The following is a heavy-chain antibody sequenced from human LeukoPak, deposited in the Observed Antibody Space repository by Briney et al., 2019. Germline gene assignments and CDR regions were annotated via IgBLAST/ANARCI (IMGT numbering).Heavy chain of an antibody. Sequence: TGGSLRLSCAASGFTFSDHYVDWVRQAPGEGLEWDSLISYSGANSYYTDSVRGRFTISRDNSKDTLFLQMNSLRAEDTAIYYCARDMQLSTWGLGTMVTVSS. CDR3: ARDMQLST. J-gene: IGHJ3*01. V-gene: IGHV3-23*01. CDR1: GFTFSDHY. CDR2: ISYSGANS. D-gene: IGHD3-16*02.